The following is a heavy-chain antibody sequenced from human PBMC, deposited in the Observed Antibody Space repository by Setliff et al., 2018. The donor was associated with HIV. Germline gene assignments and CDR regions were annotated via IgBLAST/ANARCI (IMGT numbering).Heavy chain of an antibody. CDR2: LYVSGDT. D-gene: IGHD2-15*01. V-gene: IGHV4-4*07. CDR1: DDPISSYY. J-gene: IGHJ6*03. CDR3: ALTGHRLLRGYMDV. Sequence: LSLTCYVTDDPISSYYWSWVRQPAGKGLEWIGRLYVSGDTNYNPSLKSRVTISLDTSKKHFSLKLKSVTAADTAVYYCALTGHRLLRGYMDVWGKGTTVTVSS.